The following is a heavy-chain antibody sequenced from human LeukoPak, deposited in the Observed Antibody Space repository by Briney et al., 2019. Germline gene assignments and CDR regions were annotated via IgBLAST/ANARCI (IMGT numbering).Heavy chain of an antibody. Sequence: SESLSLTCAVHGESLTGYYWSWIRQPPGKGLEWIEEINHSGSTNYNPSLKSRVTISVDTSKYQFSLKLSSVTAADTAVYFCARRGSGSYLRPRPSPLEVWGKGTTVTVSS. CDR3: ARRGSGSYLRPRPSPLEV. CDR1: GESLTGYY. D-gene: IGHD3-10*01. V-gene: IGHV4-34*01. CDR2: INHSGST. J-gene: IGHJ6*04.